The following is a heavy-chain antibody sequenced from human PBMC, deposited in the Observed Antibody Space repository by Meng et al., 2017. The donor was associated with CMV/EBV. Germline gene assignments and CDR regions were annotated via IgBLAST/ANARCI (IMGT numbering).Heavy chain of an antibody. CDR3: ARDCPLGGVYGGNVGMDV. J-gene: IGHJ6*02. Sequence: GESLKISCAASGFIFSSYEMNWVRQAPGKGLEWVSYISSSGSTIYYADSVKGRFTISRDNAKNSLYLQMNSLRAEDTAVYYCARDCPLGGVYGGNVGMDVWGQGTTVTVSS. CDR1: GFIFSSYE. CDR2: ISSSGSTI. D-gene: IGHD4-23*01. V-gene: IGHV3-48*03.